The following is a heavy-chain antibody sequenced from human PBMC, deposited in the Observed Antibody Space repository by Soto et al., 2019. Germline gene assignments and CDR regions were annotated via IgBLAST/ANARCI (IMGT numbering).Heavy chain of an antibody. CDR3: ARDLGYCSGGSCFYYGMDV. CDR1: GFTFSSYG. D-gene: IGHD2-15*01. J-gene: IGHJ6*02. Sequence: GGSLRLSCAASGFTFSSYGMHWVRQAPGKGLEWVAVIWYDGSNKYYADSVKGRFTISRDNSKNTLYLQMNSLRAEDTAVYYCARDLGYCSGGSCFYYGMDVWGQGTTVTVSS. CDR2: IWYDGSNK. V-gene: IGHV3-33*01.